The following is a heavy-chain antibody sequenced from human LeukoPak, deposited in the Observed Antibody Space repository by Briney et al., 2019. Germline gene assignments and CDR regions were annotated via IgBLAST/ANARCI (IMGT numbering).Heavy chain of an antibody. CDR1: GGSFSGYY. Sequence: SETLSLTCAVYGGSFSGYYWSWIRQPPGKGLEWIGEINHSGSTNYNPSLKSRVTISVDTSKNQFSLKLNSVTAADTAEYYCARGSWNYEGLDYWGQGTLVTVSS. CDR2: INHSGST. D-gene: IGHD1-7*01. J-gene: IGHJ4*02. V-gene: IGHV4-34*01. CDR3: ARGSWNYEGLDY.